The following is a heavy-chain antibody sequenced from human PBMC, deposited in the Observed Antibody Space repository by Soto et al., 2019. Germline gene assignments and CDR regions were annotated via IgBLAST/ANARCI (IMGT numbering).Heavy chain of an antibody. CDR2: TYYRSKWYN. D-gene: IGHD6-6*01. J-gene: IGHJ6*02. CDR1: GDTVSSNSAA. Sequence: SQTLSLTCAISGDTVSSNSAAWNWIRQSPSRGLEWLGRTYYRSKWYNDYAVSVKSRITINPDTSKNQFSLQLNSVTPEDTAVYCSVHAFSIAGPSEAQYYYYGMDGWGQGSTVTVCS. V-gene: IGHV6-1*01. CDR3: VHAFSIAGPSEAQYYYYGMDG.